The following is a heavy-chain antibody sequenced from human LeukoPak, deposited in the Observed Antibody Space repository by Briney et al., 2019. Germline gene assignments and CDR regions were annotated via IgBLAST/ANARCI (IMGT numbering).Heavy chain of an antibody. J-gene: IGHJ6*04. V-gene: IGHV3-21*01. CDR1: GFSFSSFS. D-gene: IGHD3-10*02. Sequence: KPGGSLRLSCAASGFSFSSFSMNWVRQAPGKGLEWVSYISGGSSFTYYVDSVKGRFTISRDNAKNSLYLQMDSLRAEDTAVYYCAELGITMIGGVWGKGTTVTVSS. CDR3: AELGITMIGGV. CDR2: ISGGSSFT.